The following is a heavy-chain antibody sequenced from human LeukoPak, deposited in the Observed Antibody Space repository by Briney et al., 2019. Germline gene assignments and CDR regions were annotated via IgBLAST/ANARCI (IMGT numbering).Heavy chain of an antibody. CDR3: AKAMAGTRFFWYYYYMDV. Sequence: GGSLRLSCAASGFTFSSYGMHWVRQAPGKGLEWGAGIRYDGSNKYYADSVKGRFTISRDNSKNTLYLQMNSLRAEDTAVYYCAKAMAGTRFFWYYYYMDVWGKGTTVTVSS. J-gene: IGHJ6*03. CDR2: IRYDGSNK. D-gene: IGHD6-19*01. CDR1: GFTFSSYG. V-gene: IGHV3-30*02.